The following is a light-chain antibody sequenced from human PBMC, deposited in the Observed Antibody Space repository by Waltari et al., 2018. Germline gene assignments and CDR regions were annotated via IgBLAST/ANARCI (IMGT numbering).Light chain of an antibody. J-gene: IGLJ1*01. Sequence: QSVLTQPPSASGTPGQRVTISCSGSGSNIGSNTVNWYQQLPGTAPKLLMYSNNQRPSGVPDRISGSKSGTSASLAISGLQSEDEADYYCAAWDDSLNGYVFGTGTKVTVL. CDR3: AAWDDSLNGYV. CDR2: SNN. V-gene: IGLV1-44*01. CDR1: GSNIGSNT.